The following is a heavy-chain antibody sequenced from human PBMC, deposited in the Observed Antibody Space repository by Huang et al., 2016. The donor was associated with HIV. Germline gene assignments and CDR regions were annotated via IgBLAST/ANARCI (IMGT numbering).Heavy chain of an antibody. V-gene: IGHV5-51*03. Sequence: EVQLVQSGAEVKRPGESLKISCKGYRYNLAGYWIGWVRQMPGKGLEWMGSIYFDDSDARYSPSLQGQVTISADTSLYSSYLQWTSLRASDTAIFYCARRRRGGFDIWGQGTLVTVSS. CDR2: IYFDDSDA. D-gene: IGHD2-15*01. CDR3: ARRRRGGFDI. J-gene: IGHJ3*02. CDR1: RYNLAGYW.